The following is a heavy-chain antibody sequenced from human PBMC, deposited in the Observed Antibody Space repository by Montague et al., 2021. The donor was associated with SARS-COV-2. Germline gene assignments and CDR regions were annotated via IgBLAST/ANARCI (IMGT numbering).Heavy chain of an antibody. CDR3: ARNRGWGSRGAGYIDL. D-gene: IGHD7-27*01. CDR1: GGSISGDNYY. J-gene: IGHJ2*01. CDR2: IYYTGST. Sequence: TLSLTCTVSGGSISGDNYYWTWIRQHPGKDLEWIAYIYYTGSTYYNPSLQSRLRTSLDTSKNQFSLTLTSVTAADTAIYYCARNRGWGSRGAGYIDLWGRGTLVTVSS. V-gene: IGHV4-31*03.